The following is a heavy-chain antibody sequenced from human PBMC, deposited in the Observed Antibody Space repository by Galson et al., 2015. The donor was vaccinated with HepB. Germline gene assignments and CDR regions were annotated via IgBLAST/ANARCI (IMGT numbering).Heavy chain of an antibody. J-gene: IGHJ4*02. CDR1: GHTFNNYA. CDR2: IIPIFGTA. Sequence: SVKVSCKASGHTFNNYAITWVRQAPGQGLEWMGGIIPIFGTANYSQKFEGRVTITAVDSTSTAYMELSSLRSEDTAVYYCASAEYYCASSTSRYCHTSTFDYWGQGTQVTVSS. D-gene: IGHD2-2*01. V-gene: IGHV1-69*13. CDR3: ASAEYYCASSTSRYCHTSTFDY.